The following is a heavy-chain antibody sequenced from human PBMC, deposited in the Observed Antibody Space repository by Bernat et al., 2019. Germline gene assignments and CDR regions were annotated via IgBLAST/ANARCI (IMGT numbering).Heavy chain of an antibody. V-gene: IGHV3-66*01. CDR2: IYNGGAT. Sequence: EVQVVTSGGGLVQPGESVRLSCASSGFTVGDYHMNCVRQAPGKGLEWVAVIYNGGATYYANSVQGRFTISRDSSKKTVYLQMSGRRAEETAVYYCSGYGGNSVWDQGTRVTVSS. CDR3: SGYGGNSV. CDR1: GFTVGDYH. J-gene: IGHJ4*02. D-gene: IGHD2-21*02.